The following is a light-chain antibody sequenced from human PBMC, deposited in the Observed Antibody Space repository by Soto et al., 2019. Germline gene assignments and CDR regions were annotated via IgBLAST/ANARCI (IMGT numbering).Light chain of an antibody. CDR2: EVS. CDR1: SSDVGVYNY. CDR3: SSYAGNNVYV. Sequence: QSALTQPPSASGSPGQSVTISCTGTSSDVGVYNYVSWYQQHPGKAPKLMIYEVSKRPSGVPDRFSGSKSGNTASLTVSGLQAEEEADYYCSSYAGNNVYVFGTATKLTVL. J-gene: IGLJ1*01. V-gene: IGLV2-8*01.